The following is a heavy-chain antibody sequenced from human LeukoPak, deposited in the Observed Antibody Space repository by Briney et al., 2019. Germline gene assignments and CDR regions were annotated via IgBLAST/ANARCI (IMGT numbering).Heavy chain of an antibody. CDR1: GYSFTSYW. D-gene: IGHD3-10*01. CDR2: IYPGDSDT. CDR3: ARRGITMVRVGGTNFDY. Sequence: GESLKISCKGSGYSFTSYWIGWVRQMPGKGLEWMGIIYPGDSDTRYSPSFQGQVTISADKSISTAYLQWSSLKASDTAMYYCARRGITMVRVGGTNFDYWGQGTLVTVSS. J-gene: IGHJ4*02. V-gene: IGHV5-51*01.